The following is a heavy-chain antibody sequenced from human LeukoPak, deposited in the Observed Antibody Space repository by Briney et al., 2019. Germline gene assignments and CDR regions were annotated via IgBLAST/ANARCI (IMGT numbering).Heavy chain of an antibody. J-gene: IGHJ4*02. CDR3: AKDPGYSSGWDFDY. CDR2: IWYDGSNK. CDR1: GFTFSSYG. Sequence: GRSLRLSCAASGFTFSSYGMHWVRQAPGKGLEWVAVIWYDGSNKYYADSVKGRFTISRDNSKNTLYPQMNSLRAEDTAVYYCAKDPGYSSGWDFDYWGQGTLVTVSS. V-gene: IGHV3-33*06. D-gene: IGHD6-19*01.